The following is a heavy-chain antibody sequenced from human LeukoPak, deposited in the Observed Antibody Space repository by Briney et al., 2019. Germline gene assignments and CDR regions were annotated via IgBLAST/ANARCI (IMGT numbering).Heavy chain of an antibody. CDR1: GFTFSSYA. J-gene: IGHJ4*02. Sequence: GGSLRLSYTVSGFTFSSYAMNWVRQVPGKGLEWVSTISGGGGTTYYADSVKGRFTISRDNSKNTLYLQMNSLRAEDTAVYYCAKPPTYSGGSYYYWGQGTLVTVSS. V-gene: IGHV3-23*01. D-gene: IGHD1-26*01. CDR2: ISGGGGTT. CDR3: AKPPTYSGGSYYY.